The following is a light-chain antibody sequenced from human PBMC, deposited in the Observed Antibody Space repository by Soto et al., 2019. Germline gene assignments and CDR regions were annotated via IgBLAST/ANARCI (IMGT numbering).Light chain of an antibody. V-gene: IGKV2-28*01. J-gene: IGKJ1*01. CDR2: VVS. CDR3: MQALQIPQT. CDR1: PLLLHSNSYNY. Sequence: DGVITHSPLSLPFTPXEPASISLSSSPLLLHSNSYNYFYCSLQKPGRSPXXLXYVVSNRASGVPDSFSGSGSGTDFTRKISRVEAEDVGVYYCMQALQIPQTFGQGTKVDI.